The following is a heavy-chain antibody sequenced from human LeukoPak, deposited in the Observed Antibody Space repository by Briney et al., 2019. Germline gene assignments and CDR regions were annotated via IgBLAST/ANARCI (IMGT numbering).Heavy chain of an antibody. D-gene: IGHD3-22*01. J-gene: IGHJ4*02. CDR3: AKDGYDGSGAYIDY. CDR1: GFTFSSYG. V-gene: IGHV3-30*18. Sequence: GRSLRLSCAASGFTFSSYGMRWVRQAPGKGLQWVAAIAHDGSNKYYADSVKGRFTISRDNSKNTLYLQMNSLRAEDTALYYCAKDGYDGSGAYIDYWGQGTLVTVSS. CDR2: IAHDGSNK.